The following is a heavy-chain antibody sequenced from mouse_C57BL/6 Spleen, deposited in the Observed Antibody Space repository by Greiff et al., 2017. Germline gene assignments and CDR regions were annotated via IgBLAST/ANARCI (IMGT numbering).Heavy chain of an antibody. CDR1: GYTFTDYN. CDR2: INPNNGGT. V-gene: IGHV1-18*01. CDR3: ARGGYDYDVRGFAY. Sequence: VQLQQSGPELVKPGASVKIPCKASGYTFTDYNMDWVKQSHGKSLEWIGDINPNNGGTIYNQKFKGKATLTVDKSSSTAYMELRSLTSEDTAVYYCARGGYDYDVRGFAYWGQGTLVTVSA. D-gene: IGHD2-4*01. J-gene: IGHJ3*01.